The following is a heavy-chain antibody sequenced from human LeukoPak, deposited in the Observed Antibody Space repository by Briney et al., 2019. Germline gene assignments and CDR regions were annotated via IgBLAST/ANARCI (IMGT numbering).Heavy chain of an antibody. Sequence: GGSLRLSCAASGFTFSSYTMNWVRQAPGKGLQSVSSISSSSSYIYYADSLKGRFTISRDNAKNSLYLQMNSLRAEDTAVYYCAREDDFWSGPFDYWGQGILVTVSS. V-gene: IGHV3-21*01. CDR3: AREDDFWSGPFDY. J-gene: IGHJ4*02. CDR2: ISSSSSYI. CDR1: GFTFSSYT. D-gene: IGHD3-3*01.